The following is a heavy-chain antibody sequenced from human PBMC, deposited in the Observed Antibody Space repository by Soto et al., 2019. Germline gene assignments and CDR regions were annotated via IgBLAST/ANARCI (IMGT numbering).Heavy chain of an antibody. D-gene: IGHD2-15*01. J-gene: IGHJ4*02. CDR3: TKANRYCSGANCFTFDY. V-gene: IGHV3-33*06. CDR2: IWCDGSNK. CDR1: GFTFSSYG. Sequence: GGSLRLSCAASGFTFSSYGMHWVRQAPGKGLEWVAVIWCDGSNKYYADSVKGRFTISRDNSKNTLSLQMNSLRAEDTAVYYCTKANRYCSGANCFTFDYWGLGTLVTVSS.